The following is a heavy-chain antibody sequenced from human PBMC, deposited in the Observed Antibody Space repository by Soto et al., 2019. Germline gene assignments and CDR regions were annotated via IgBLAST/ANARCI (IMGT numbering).Heavy chain of an antibody. Sequence: PGGSLRLSCAASGFTVSSNYMSWVRQAPGKGLEWVSVIYSGGSTYYADSVRGRFTISRDNSKNTLYLQMNSLRAEDTAVYYCAKTLSTGSDYYSVRFYYYGMDVWGQGTTVTVSS. CDR2: IYSGGST. CDR1: GFTVSSNY. CDR3: AKTLSTGSDYYSVRFYYYGMDV. D-gene: IGHD3-22*01. V-gene: IGHV3-53*05. J-gene: IGHJ6*02.